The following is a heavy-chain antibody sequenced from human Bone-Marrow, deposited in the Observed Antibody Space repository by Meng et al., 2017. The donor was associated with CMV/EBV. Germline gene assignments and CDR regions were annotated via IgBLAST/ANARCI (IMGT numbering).Heavy chain of an antibody. CDR2: LHVAGDT. CDR3: ARVGFEAGLWRRVY. J-gene: IGHJ4*02. Sequence: GESLKISCAASGFSFSNYAMHWVRQAPGKGLEWVSLLHVAGDTYYADSVKGRFTISRDNSKNMLYLQMDSLRVDDTAVYYCARVGFEAGLWRRVYWGQGTLVTVSS. D-gene: IGHD3-16*01. V-gene: IGHV3-66*02. CDR1: GFSFSNYA.